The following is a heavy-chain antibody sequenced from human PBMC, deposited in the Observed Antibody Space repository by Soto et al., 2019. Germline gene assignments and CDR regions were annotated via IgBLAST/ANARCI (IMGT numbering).Heavy chain of an antibody. J-gene: IGHJ4*02. CDR1: GFTFSSYG. CDR2: IWYDGSNK. V-gene: IGHV3-33*03. Sequence: PGGSLRLSCAASGFTFSSYGMHWVRQAPGKGLEWVAVIWYDGSNKYYADSVKGRFTISRDNAKNTLYLQMNSLRTEDTAVYYCARQASFDYWGRGTLVTVSS. CDR3: ARQASFDY.